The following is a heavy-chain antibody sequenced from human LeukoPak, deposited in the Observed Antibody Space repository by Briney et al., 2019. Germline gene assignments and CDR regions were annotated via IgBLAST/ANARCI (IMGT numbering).Heavy chain of an antibody. V-gene: IGHV1-3*01. CDR3: ARGGGSSSSVFDY. CDR1: GYTFTSYA. J-gene: IGHJ4*02. Sequence: ASVKVSCKASGYTFTSYAIHWVRQAPGQRLEWMGWINAGNGNTKYSQKFQGRVTITRDTSASTAYMELNGLRSEDTAVFYCARGGGSSSSVFDYWGQGTLVAVSS. D-gene: IGHD6-6*01. CDR2: INAGNGNT.